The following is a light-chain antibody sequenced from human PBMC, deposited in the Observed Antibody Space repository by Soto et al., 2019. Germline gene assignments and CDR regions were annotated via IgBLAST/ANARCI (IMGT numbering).Light chain of an antibody. V-gene: IGKV3-15*01. J-gene: IGKJ5*01. Sequence: IVMTQSPATLSVSPGERATLSCRASQGVSSNLAWYQQKPGQAPRLLIYGASTRAAGIPARFSGSGSGTEFTLTISSLQSEDFAIYYCQQYNNWITFGQGTRLENK. CDR3: QQYNNWIT. CDR1: QGVSSN. CDR2: GAS.